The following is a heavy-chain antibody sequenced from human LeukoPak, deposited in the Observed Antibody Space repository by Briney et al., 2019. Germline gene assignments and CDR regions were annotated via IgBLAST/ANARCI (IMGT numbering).Heavy chain of an antibody. J-gene: IGHJ6*03. CDR1: GFTFSSYG. V-gene: IGHV3-30*02. CDR2: IRYDGSDQ. Sequence: GGSLRLSCAASGFTFSSYGMHWVRQAPGKGLEWVAFIRYDGSDQYYADSVKGRFTISRDNFKDTLYLQMNSLRAEDTAVYYCAKGVGGYSGGSCYYRYHYLDVWGKGTTGTISS. CDR3: AKGVGGYSGGSCYYRYHYLDV. D-gene: IGHD2-15*01.